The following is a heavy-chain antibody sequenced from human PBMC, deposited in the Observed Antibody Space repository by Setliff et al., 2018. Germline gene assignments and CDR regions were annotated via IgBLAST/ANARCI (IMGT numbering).Heavy chain of an antibody. CDR2: TIPLLPLP. CDR3: ARSAISGTTKKYYYYMDV. CDR1: GGSFA. V-gene: IGHV1-69*10. J-gene: IGHJ6*03. Sequence: SVKVSCKASGGSFAITWVRQAPGQGLEWMGGTIPLLPLPNYAVKFKGRVRITADKSTNTAYMELSSLTYEDTAVYYCARSAISGTTKKYYYYMDVWGQGTTVTVS. D-gene: IGHD1-7*01.